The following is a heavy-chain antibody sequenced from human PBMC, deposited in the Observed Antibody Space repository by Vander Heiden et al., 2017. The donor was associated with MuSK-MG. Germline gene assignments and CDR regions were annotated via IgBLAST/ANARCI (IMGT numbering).Heavy chain of an antibody. J-gene: IGHJ4*02. V-gene: IGHV1-69*01. D-gene: IGHD4-17*01. CDR1: GGPFDGLL. Sequence: QVHLVQSGAAVRVPGSSVKISCTAPGGPFDGLLISWFRQAPGQGPQWMGEVFPSLGNPNYALSFKERMSITVDETTTTVYMELRNLRSDDTAVFYCSLVTRGDHGDAPMSYAVWGQGT. CDR3: SLVTRGDHGDAPMSYAV. CDR2: VFPSLGNP.